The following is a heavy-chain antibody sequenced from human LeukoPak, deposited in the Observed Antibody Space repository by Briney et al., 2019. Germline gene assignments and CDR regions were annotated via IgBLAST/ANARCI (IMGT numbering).Heavy chain of an antibody. V-gene: IGHV3-30-3*01. J-gene: IGHJ4*02. CDR2: ISYDGSNK. CDR3: AIDCSSTSCYN. D-gene: IGHD2-2*01. Sequence: GGSLRLSCAASGFTFSSYAMHWVRQAPGKGLEWVAVISYDGSNKYYADFVKGRFTISRDNSKNTLYLQMNSLRAEDTAVYYCAIDCSSTSCYNWGQGTLVTVSS. CDR1: GFTFSSYA.